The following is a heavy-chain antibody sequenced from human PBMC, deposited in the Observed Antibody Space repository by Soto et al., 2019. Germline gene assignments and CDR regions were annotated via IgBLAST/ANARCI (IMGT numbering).Heavy chain of an antibody. Sequence: ASVKVSCKASGYTFTSYGISWVRQAPGQGLEWMGWISAYNGNTNYAQKLQGRVTMTTDTSTSTAYMELRSLRSDDTAVYYCAREMGVMVRGVTSYYYGMDVWGQGTTVTVSS. V-gene: IGHV1-18*01. CDR2: ISAYNGNT. D-gene: IGHD3-10*01. J-gene: IGHJ6*02. CDR1: GYTFTSYG. CDR3: AREMGVMVRGVTSYYYGMDV.